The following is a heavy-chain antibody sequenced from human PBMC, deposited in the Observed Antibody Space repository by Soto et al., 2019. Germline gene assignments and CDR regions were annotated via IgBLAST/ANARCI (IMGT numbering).Heavy chain of an antibody. V-gene: IGHV3-23*01. J-gene: IGHJ2*01. CDR3: AKGTYGSGSYYDRRRNWYFDL. D-gene: IGHD3-10*01. CDR2: ISGSGGST. Sequence: GGSLRLSCAASGFTFSSYAMSWVRQAPGKGLEWDSAISGSGGSTYYADSVKGRFSISRDNSKNTLYLQMNSLRAEDTAVYYCAKGTYGSGSYYDRRRNWYFDLWGRGTLVTVSS. CDR1: GFTFSSYA.